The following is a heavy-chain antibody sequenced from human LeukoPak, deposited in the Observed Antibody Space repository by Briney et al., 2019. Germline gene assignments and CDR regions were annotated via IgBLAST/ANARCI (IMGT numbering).Heavy chain of an antibody. Sequence: PSETLSLTCAAYGGSFSGYYWSWIRQPPGKGLEWIGEINHSGSTNYNPSLKSRVTISVDTSKNQFSLKLSSVTAADTAVYYCARGRYSSSWYTFDYWGQGTLVTVSS. V-gene: IGHV4-34*01. D-gene: IGHD6-13*01. CDR3: ARGRYSSSWYTFDY. J-gene: IGHJ4*02. CDR2: INHSGST. CDR1: GGSFSGYY.